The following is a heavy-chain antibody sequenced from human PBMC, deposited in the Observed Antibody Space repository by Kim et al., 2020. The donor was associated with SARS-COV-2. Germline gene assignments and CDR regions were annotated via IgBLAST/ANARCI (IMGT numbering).Heavy chain of an antibody. CDR1: VGSLSGYH. CDR2: INHSGNT. CDR3: ARGRAGVVPSPILGIGPHYDFYAMDV. Sequence: SETLSLTCAVYVGSLSGYHLTWIRQPPGKGLEWIGEINHSGNTNCNPSLKSRVTISLDTSKNQFSLKLRSMTAADTAVYYCARGRAGVVPSPILGIGPHYDFYAMDVWGQGTTVTVSS. V-gene: IGHV4-34*01. D-gene: IGHD3-3*01. J-gene: IGHJ6*02.